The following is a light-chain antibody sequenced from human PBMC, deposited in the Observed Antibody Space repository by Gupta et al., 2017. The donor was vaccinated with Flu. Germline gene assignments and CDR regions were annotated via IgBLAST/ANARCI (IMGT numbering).Light chain of an antibody. Sequence: DIQLPQSPSFLSATVGDRVTITCRASQGISSLLTWYQQKPGKAPKLLIYGASTLHSGVPSRFSGSGSGTEFTLTISSLQPEDFATYYCQQLNSYPRTFGPGTKVDVK. CDR3: QQLNSYPRT. V-gene: IGKV1-9*01. CDR1: QGISSL. CDR2: GAS. J-gene: IGKJ3*01.